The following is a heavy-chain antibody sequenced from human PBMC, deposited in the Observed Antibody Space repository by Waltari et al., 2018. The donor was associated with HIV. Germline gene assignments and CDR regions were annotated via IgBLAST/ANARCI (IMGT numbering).Heavy chain of an antibody. V-gene: IGHV1-2*06. Sequence: QVQLVQSGAEVKKPGASVKVSCKASGYTFNGYYMNWLRQAPGKGLEWMRRRNPSSGATKYAQNFQVRVTMTSETSISTAYMELNRLTSDDTAVYYCARESGYSSSWMYRWFDPWGQGTLVTVSS. CDR1: GYTFNGYY. J-gene: IGHJ5*02. CDR3: ARESGYSSSWMYRWFDP. D-gene: IGHD6-13*01. CDR2: RNPSSGAT.